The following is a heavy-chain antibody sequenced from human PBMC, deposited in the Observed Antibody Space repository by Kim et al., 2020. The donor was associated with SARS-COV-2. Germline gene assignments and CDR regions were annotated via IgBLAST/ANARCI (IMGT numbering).Heavy chain of an antibody. J-gene: IGHJ6*02. D-gene: IGHD3-10*01. V-gene: IGHV3-30*18. Sequence: GGSLRLSCAASGFTFSSYGMHWVRQAPGKGLEWVAVISYDGSNKYYADSVKGRSTISRDNSKNTLYLQMNSLRAEDTAVYYCAKYTFGRFGDFGGYYYYGMDVWSQGTTVTVFS. CDR3: AKYTFGRFGDFGGYYYYGMDV. CDR1: GFTFSSYG. CDR2: ISYDGSNK.